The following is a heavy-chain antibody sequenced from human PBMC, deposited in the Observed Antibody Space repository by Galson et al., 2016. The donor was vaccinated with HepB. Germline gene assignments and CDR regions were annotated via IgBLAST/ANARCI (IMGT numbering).Heavy chain of an antibody. J-gene: IGHJ6*04. V-gene: IGHV3-23*01. CDR2: GSRAGT. Sequence: LRLACAASGFTYSRYAMHWVRQARRQGLQWVSAGSRAGTFFADHVKGRFTISRDNPKNTLFLQMNSLRAEDTALYYCAKAHLYSNFVGMDVWGKGTTVTVSS. CDR3: AKAHLYSNFVGMDV. CDR1: GFTYSRYA. D-gene: IGHD4-11*01.